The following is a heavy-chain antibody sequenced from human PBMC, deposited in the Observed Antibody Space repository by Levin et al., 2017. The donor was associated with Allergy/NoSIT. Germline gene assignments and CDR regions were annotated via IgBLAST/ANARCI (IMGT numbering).Heavy chain of an antibody. D-gene: IGHD1-26*01. CDR3: VRGIVGSISAS. V-gene: IGHV3-48*02. Sequence: VASVKVSCAASGFTFSSYRMNWVRQAPGKGLEWVSYISSSSTTIYYADSVKGRFSISRDNAENSLYLQMNSLRDEDTALYYCVRGIVGSISASGGQGTLVTVSS. CDR1: GFTFSSYR. J-gene: IGHJ4*02. CDR2: ISSSSTTI.